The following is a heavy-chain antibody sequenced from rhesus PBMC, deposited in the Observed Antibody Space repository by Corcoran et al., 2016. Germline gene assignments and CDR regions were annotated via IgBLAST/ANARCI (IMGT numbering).Heavy chain of an antibody. CDR2: IYGSGSST. Sequence: QLQLQESGPGLVKPSETLSVTCAVSGGSISSSYWSWIRQAPGKGLEWIGYIYGSGSSTNYNPSLKSRVTLSVDTSKNQLSLKLSSVTTADTAVYYCARGRTGWYSLFDYWGQGVLVTVSS. CDR3: ARGRTGWYSLFDY. D-gene: IGHD6-31*01. CDR1: GGSISSSY. V-gene: IGHV4-169*01. J-gene: IGHJ4*01.